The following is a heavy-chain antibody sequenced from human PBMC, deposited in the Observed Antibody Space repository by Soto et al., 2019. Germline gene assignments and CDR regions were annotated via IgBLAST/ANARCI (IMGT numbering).Heavy chain of an antibody. J-gene: IGHJ5*02. Sequence: PSETLSLTCTVSGGSIRSGDYYWSWIRQPPGKGLEWIGYIYYSGSTYYNPSLKSRLTISVDTSKNQFSLKLSSVTAADTAVYYCARGPNYYNSARGWFDPWGQGTLVTVSS. CDR2: IYYSGST. CDR1: GGSIRSGDYY. CDR3: ARGPNYYNSARGWFDP. V-gene: IGHV4-30-4*01. D-gene: IGHD3-10*01.